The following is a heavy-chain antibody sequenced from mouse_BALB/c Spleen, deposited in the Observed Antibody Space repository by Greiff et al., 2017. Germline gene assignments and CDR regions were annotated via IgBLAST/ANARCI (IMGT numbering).Heavy chain of an antibody. CDR2: INPDSSTI. V-gene: IGHV4-1*02. CDR1: GFDFSRYW. D-gene: IGHD2-3*01. J-gene: IGHJ4*01. Sequence: EVQLQESGGGLVQPGGSLKLSCAASGFDFSRYWMSWVRQAPGKGLEWIGEINPDSSTINYTPSLKDKFIISRDNAKNTLYLQMSKVRSEDTALYYCARRGGYYSIYYAMDYWGQGTSVTVSS. CDR3: ARRGGYYSIYYAMDY.